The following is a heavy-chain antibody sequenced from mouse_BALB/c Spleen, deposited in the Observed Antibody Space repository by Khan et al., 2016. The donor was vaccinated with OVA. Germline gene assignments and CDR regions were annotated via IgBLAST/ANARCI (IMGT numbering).Heavy chain of an antibody. CDR2: ISLNSDDYVT. Sequence: EVKLEESGGGLVQPGGSMKLSCVASGFTFSNYWMNWVRQSPEKGLEWIAEISLNSDDYVTHYAVSVQGRFTIARADSTSSVYLQMNNLRAEDTRIYYCWIVLWGQGTTLTVSS. J-gene: IGHJ2*01. CDR3: WIVL. CDR1: GFTFSNYW. D-gene: IGHD2-12*01. V-gene: IGHV6-6*02.